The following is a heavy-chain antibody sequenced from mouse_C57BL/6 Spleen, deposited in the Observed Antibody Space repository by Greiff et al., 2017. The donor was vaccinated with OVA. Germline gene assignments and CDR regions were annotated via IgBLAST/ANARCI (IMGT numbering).Heavy chain of an antibody. CDR2: INYDGSST. J-gene: IGHJ1*03. Sequence: EVQGVESVGGLVQPGSSMKLSCTASGFTFSDYYMAWVRQVPEKGLEWVANINYDGSSTYYLDSLKSRFIISRDNAKNILYLQMSSLKSEDTATYYCARDIRLPYWYFDVWGTGTTVTVSS. V-gene: IGHV5-16*01. CDR1: GFTFSDYY. D-gene: IGHD5-5*01. CDR3: ARDIRLPYWYFDV.